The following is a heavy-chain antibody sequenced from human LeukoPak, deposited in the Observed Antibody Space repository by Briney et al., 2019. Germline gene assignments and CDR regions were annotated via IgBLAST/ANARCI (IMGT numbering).Heavy chain of an antibody. CDR2: ISWNSGSI. CDR1: GFTFDDYA. D-gene: IGHD2-8*01. J-gene: IGHJ5*02. CDR3: AKDWGVSYNWFDP. V-gene: IGHV3-9*01. Sequence: PGRSLRLSCAASGFTFDDYAMHWVRQAPGKGLEWVSGISWNSGSIGYADSVKGRFTISGDNAKNSLYLQMNSLRAEDTALYYCAKDWGVSYNWFDPWGQGTLVTVSS.